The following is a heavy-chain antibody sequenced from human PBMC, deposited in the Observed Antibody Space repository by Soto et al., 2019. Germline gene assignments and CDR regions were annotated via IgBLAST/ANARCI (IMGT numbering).Heavy chain of an antibody. D-gene: IGHD2-2*01. CDR1: GFTFSNAW. Sequence: EVQLEESGGGLVKPGGSLRLSCAASGFTFSNAWMSWVRQAPGKXXXWVGHIQSKADGGTTDYAAPVKGRITISRDDSKNTLYLQMNSLTTEDTAVYYCTTACSSATCYVSSYFYYFYMDVWGKGTTVTVSS. V-gene: IGHV3-15*01. CDR2: IQSKADGGTT. CDR3: TTACSSATCYVSSYFYYFYMDV. J-gene: IGHJ6*03.